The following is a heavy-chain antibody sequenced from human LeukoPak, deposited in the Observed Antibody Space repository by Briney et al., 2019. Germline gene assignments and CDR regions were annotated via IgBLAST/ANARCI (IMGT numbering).Heavy chain of an antibody. CDR3: ARDGLRGWFDP. CDR2: MNPNSGNT. D-gene: IGHD5-12*01. J-gene: IGHJ5*02. V-gene: IGHV1-8*03. CDR1: GYTFTTYD. Sequence: ASVKASCNASGYTFTTYDINWVRQASGQGLEWMGWMNPNSGNTGYAQKFQVRVTITRNTSISTAYMELSSLTSEDTAVYYCARDGLRGWFDPWGEGTLVTVSS.